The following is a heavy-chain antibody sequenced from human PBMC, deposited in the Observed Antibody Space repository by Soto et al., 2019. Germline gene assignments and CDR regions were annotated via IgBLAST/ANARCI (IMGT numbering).Heavy chain of an antibody. D-gene: IGHD2-21*01. CDR2: ISSNGGST. CDR3: VKDDLRWLSYYGMDV. Sequence: GGSLRLSCSASGFTFSSYAMHWVRQAPGKGLEYVSAISSNGGSTYYADSVKGRFTVSRDNSKNTLYLQMSSLRAEDTAVYYCVKDDLRWLSYYGMDVWGQGTTGTVSS. V-gene: IGHV3-64D*06. CDR1: GFTFSSYA. J-gene: IGHJ6*02.